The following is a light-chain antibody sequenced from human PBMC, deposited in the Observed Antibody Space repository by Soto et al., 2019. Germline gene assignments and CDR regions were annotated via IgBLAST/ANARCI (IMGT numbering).Light chain of an antibody. CDR3: QQRSNWPPS. V-gene: IGKV3-11*01. CDR1: QSVSSY. J-gene: IGKJ5*01. Sequence: EIVLTQSPATLSLSPGERATLSCRASQSVSSYLAWYQQKPGQAPRLLIYDAYNRATGIQARFSGSGSGTDFTLTISSLEPEDFAVYYCQQRSNWPPSFGQGTRLEIK. CDR2: DAY.